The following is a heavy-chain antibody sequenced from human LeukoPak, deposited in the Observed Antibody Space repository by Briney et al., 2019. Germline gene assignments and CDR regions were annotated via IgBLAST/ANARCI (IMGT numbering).Heavy chain of an antibody. D-gene: IGHD2-15*01. CDR2: IIPIFGIA. CDR3: ARQEDCSGGSCYSFIWFDP. V-gene: IGHV1-69*04. Sequence: SVKVSCKASGGTFSSYAISWVRQAPGQGLEWMGRIIPIFGIASYAQKFQGRVTITADKSTSTAYMELSSLRSEDTAVYYCARQEDCSGGSCYSFIWFDPWGQGTLVTVSS. CDR1: GGTFSSYA. J-gene: IGHJ5*02.